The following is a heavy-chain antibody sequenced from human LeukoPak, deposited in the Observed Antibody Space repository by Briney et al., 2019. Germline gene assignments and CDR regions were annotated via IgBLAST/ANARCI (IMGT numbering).Heavy chain of an antibody. V-gene: IGHV3-30*04. Sequence: GGSLRLSCAASGFTFSSYAMHWVRQAPGKGLEWVAVISYDGSNKYYADSVKGRFTISRDNSKNTLYLQMNSLRAEDTAVYYCARPHPPYDYVWGSSDHWGQGTLVTVSS. J-gene: IGHJ4*02. CDR2: ISYDGSNK. CDR1: GFTFSSYA. D-gene: IGHD3-16*01. CDR3: ARPHPPYDYVWGSSDH.